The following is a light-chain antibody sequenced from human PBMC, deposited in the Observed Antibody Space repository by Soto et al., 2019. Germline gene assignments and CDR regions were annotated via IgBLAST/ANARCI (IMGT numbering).Light chain of an antibody. CDR3: SSCACSSTLHVV. CDR1: TSDVDDYNF. J-gene: IGLJ2*01. CDR2: DFI. V-gene: IGLV2-14*01. Sequence: QSVLTQPASVSGSPGQSITIPCTAATSDVDDYNFVSWYQQHPGKAPKLMIYDFINRPSGVSNRFSGSKSGNTASLTISGLQAEDEADYYCSSCACSSTLHVVFGGGTKVTVL.